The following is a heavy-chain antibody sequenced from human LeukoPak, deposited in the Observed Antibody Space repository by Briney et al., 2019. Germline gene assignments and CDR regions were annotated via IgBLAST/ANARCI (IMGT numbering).Heavy chain of an antibody. CDR3: ALYCRLSSNCGYYGMDV. V-gene: IGHV3-23*01. D-gene: IGHD2-15*01. CDR1: GFTFSSYT. CDR2: ISNSGRNT. Sequence: GGSLTLSCAASGFTFSSYTMSWVRQAPGKGLEWVSTISNSGRNTFYTDSVKGRFTISRDNSKNTLYLQMNSLRAGDTAVYYCALYCRLSSNCGYYGMDVWGQGTTVTVSS. J-gene: IGHJ6*02.